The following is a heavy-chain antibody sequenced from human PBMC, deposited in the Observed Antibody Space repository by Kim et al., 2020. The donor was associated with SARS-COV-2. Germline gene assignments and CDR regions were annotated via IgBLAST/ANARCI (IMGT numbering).Heavy chain of an antibody. CDR3: AREGNDRFGVRKELGPHNDAFDI. J-gene: IGHJ3*02. CDR1: GGTFSSYA. CDR2: IIPIFGTA. D-gene: IGHD3-10*01. V-gene: IGHV1-69*13. Sequence: SVKVSCKASGGTFSSYAISWVRQAPGQGLEWMGGIIPIFGTANYAQKFQGRVTITADESTSTAYMELSSLRSEDTAVYYCAREGNDRFGVRKELGPHNDAFDIWGQGTMVTVSS.